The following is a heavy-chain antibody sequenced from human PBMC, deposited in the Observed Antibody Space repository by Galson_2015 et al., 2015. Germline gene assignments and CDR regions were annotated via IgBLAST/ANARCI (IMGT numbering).Heavy chain of an antibody. CDR3: ARDIAVAGTVVAFDI. CDR1: GGSISSYY. CDR2: IYYSGST. D-gene: IGHD6-19*01. J-gene: IGHJ3*02. V-gene: IGHV4-59*01. Sequence: SETLSLTCTVSGGSISSYYWSWIRQPPGKGLEWIGYIYYSGSTNYNPSLKSRVTISVDTSKNQFSLKLSSVTAADTAVYYCARDIAVAGTVVAFDIWGQGTMVTVSS.